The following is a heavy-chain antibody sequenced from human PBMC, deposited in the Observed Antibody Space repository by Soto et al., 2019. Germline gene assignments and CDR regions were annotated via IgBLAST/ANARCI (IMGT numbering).Heavy chain of an antibody. CDR1: GGTLSNYA. J-gene: IGHJ6*02. CDR3: ASDFAVADTYYYGMAV. V-gene: IGHV1-69*13. Sequence: ASVKVSCKASGGTLSNYAISWVRQAPGQGLEWMGGIIPLSGTANYAQKFQGRVTINADDSTSTAYMELSSLRSEDTAVYYCASDFAVADTYYYGMAVWGQGTTVTVSS. D-gene: IGHD6-19*01. CDR2: IIPLSGTA.